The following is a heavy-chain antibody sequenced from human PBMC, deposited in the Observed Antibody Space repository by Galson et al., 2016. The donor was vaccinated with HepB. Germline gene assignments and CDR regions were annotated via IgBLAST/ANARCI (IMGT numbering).Heavy chain of an antibody. Sequence: PALVKPTQTLTLTCTFSGFSLRSTKMGVGWIRQPPGKALEWLAVIYWDNDRRYSPSLRTRLTITKDTSKNQVVLTMTDMDPADPATYYCAHNPCAGDCLLQNQMPIAQYDFDYWGQGILVTVSS. D-gene: IGHD2-21*02. CDR2: IYWDNDR. CDR1: GFSLRSTKMG. CDR3: AHNPCAGDCLLQNQMPIAQYDFDY. V-gene: IGHV2-5*02. J-gene: IGHJ4*02.